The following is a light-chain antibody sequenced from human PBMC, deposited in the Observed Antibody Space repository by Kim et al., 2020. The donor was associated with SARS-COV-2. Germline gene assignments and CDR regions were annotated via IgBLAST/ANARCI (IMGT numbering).Light chain of an antibody. CDR1: NSNIGSYD. CDR3: QSYDSSLSDSWV. Sequence: QRVDIACTGSNSNIGSYDVHWYQQLPGTAPKLLIYADRNRPSGVPDRFSGSKSGTSASLAITGLQGEDEADYYCQSYDSSLSDSWVFGGGTQLTVL. V-gene: IGLV1-40*01. J-gene: IGLJ3*02. CDR2: ADR.